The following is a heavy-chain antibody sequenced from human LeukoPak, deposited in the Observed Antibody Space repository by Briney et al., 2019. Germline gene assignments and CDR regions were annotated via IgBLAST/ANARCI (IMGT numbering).Heavy chain of an antibody. V-gene: IGHV3-66*01. J-gene: IGHJ5*01. Sequence: GGSLRLSCAASGFTVRSNYMTWVRQAPGKGLEWVSVIYSDVSGGSTYYADSVKGRFTISRDNSKNTLYLQMNSLRAEDTAVYYCASRLAAAAINWFDPWGQGTLVTVSS. CDR2: IYSDVSGGST. D-gene: IGHD6-13*01. CDR1: GFTVRSNY. CDR3: ASRLAAAAINWFDP.